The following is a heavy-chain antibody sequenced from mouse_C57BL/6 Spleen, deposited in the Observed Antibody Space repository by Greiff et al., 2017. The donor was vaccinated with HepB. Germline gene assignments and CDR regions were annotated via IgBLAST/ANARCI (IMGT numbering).Heavy chain of an antibody. CDR3: ARPYYYGSSPAY. Sequence: QVQLKQSGPELVKPGASVKISCKASGYAFSSSWMNWVKQRPGKGLEWIGRIYPGDGDTNYNGKFKGKATLTADKSSSTAYMQLCSLTSEDSAVYFCARPYYYGSSPAYWGEGTLVTVSA. D-gene: IGHD1-1*01. J-gene: IGHJ3*01. V-gene: IGHV1-82*01. CDR2: IYPGDGDT. CDR1: GYAFSSSW.